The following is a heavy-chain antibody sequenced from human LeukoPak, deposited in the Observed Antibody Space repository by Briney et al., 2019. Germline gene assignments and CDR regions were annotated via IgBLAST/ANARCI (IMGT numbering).Heavy chain of an antibody. CDR2: IRGSGGST. J-gene: IGHJ6*02. D-gene: IGHD3-22*01. V-gene: IGHV3-23*01. CDR3: AKHLSVGYYYDSSGPRGGYYYYGMDV. CDR1: GFTFSSYA. Sequence: WGSLRLSCAASGFTFSSYAMSWVRQAPGKGLEWVSAIRGSGGSTYYADSVKGRFTISRDNSKNTLYLQMNSLRAEDTAVYYCAKHLSVGYYYDSSGPRGGYYYYGMDVGGQGTTVTVSS.